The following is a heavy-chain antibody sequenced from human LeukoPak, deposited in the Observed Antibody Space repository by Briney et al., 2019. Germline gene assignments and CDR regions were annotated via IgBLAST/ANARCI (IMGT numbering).Heavy chain of an antibody. CDR2: ISGSSYYI. J-gene: IGHJ4*02. CDR3: ARDLTHLSYYDFWSARPIPFFDY. D-gene: IGHD3-3*01. CDR1: GFTFSSYT. Sequence: GGSLRLSCVASGFTFSSYTMNWVRQTPGKGLEWVSSISGSSYYIYYADSVRGRFTISRDNAENSVYLQMNSLRAEDTAVYYCARDLTHLSYYDFWSARPIPFFDYWGQGTLVTVSS. V-gene: IGHV3-21*01.